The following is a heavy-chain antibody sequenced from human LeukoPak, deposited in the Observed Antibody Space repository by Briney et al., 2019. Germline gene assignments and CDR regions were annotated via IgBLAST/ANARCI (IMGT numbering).Heavy chain of an antibody. V-gene: IGHV3-48*03. CDR2: ISSSSSTI. CDR3: ARVPYGSGSDYGMDV. Sequence: GGSLRLSCAASGFTFSSYEMNWVRQAPGKGLEWVSYISSSSSTIYYADSVKGRFTISRDNAKNSLYLQMNSLRAEDTAVYYCARVPYGSGSDYGMDVWGQGTTVTVSS. J-gene: IGHJ6*02. CDR1: GFTFSSYE. D-gene: IGHD3-10*01.